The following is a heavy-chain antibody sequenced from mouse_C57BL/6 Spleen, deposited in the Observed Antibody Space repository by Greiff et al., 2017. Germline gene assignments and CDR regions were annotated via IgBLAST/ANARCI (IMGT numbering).Heavy chain of an antibody. Sequence: QVQLQQPGAELVKPGASVKLSCKASGYTFTSYWMHWVKQRPGQGLEWIGMIHPNGGSTNYNEKFKSKATLTVDKSSSTAYMQLSRLTSEDSAVYYGARWYCGSRPYAMDYWGQGTSVTVSS. J-gene: IGHJ4*01. CDR1: GYTFTSYW. V-gene: IGHV1-64*01. D-gene: IGHD1-1*01. CDR2: IHPNGGST. CDR3: ARWYCGSRPYAMDY.